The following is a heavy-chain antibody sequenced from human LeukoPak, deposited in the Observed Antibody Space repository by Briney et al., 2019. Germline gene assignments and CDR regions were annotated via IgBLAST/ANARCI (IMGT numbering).Heavy chain of an antibody. CDR2: ISGSGGST. D-gene: IGHD6-19*01. CDR3: AKVLSSGWYYFDY. V-gene: IGHV3-23*01. CDR1: GFTFSSSA. J-gene: IGHJ4*02. Sequence: GGSLRLSCAASGFTFSSSAMSWVRQAPGKGLEWVSAISGSGGSTYYADSVKGRFTISRDNSKNTLYLQMNSLRAEDTAVYYCAKVLSSGWYYFDYWGQGTLVTVSS.